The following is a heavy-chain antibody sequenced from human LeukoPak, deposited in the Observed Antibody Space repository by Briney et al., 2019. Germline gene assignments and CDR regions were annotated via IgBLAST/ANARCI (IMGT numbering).Heavy chain of an antibody. CDR3: AAMTSVTTGDY. J-gene: IGHJ4*02. Sequence: GGSLRFSCAASGFPFSSYGMHWVRQAPGKGLEWVAFIPYDGSDKFYADSVKGRFTISRDNSKNTLYLQMNSLRAEDTAVYYCAAMTSVTTGDYWGQGTLVTVSS. V-gene: IGHV3-30*02. CDR2: IPYDGSDK. CDR1: GFPFSSYG. D-gene: IGHD4-11*01.